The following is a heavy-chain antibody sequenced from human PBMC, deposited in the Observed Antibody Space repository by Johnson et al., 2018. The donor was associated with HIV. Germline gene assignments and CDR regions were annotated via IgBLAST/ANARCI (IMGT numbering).Heavy chain of an antibody. CDR2: ISGRGGST. V-gene: IGHV3-23*04. Sequence: VHLVESGGGLVQPVGSLRLSCAASGFTFGSYAMSWVRQAPGKGLEWVSAISGRGGSTYYADSVKGRFTISRGNSKNTLYRQMNSLRAEDTALYYCASGAAVAVNAFDIWGQGTMVTVSS. D-gene: IGHD6-19*01. CDR3: ASGAAVAVNAFDI. CDR1: GFTFGSYA. J-gene: IGHJ3*02.